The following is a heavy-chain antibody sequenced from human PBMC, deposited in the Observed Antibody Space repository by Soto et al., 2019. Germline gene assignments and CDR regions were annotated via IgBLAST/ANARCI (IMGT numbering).Heavy chain of an antibody. CDR1: GFTFSSYG. D-gene: IGHD2-2*01. CDR3: AKDFCSSTSCYGPGYFDY. J-gene: IGHJ4*02. Sequence: GGSLRLSCAASGFTFSSYGMHWVRQAPGKGLEWVAVISYDGSNKYYADSVKGRFTISRDNSKNTLYLQMNSLRAEDTAVYYCAKDFCSSTSCYGPGYFDYWGQGTLVTVSS. V-gene: IGHV3-30*18. CDR2: ISYDGSNK.